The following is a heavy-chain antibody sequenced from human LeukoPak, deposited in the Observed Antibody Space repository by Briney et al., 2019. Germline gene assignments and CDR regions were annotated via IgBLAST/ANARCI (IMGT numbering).Heavy chain of an antibody. J-gene: IGHJ6*02. Sequence: SETLSLTCTVSGGSISSSSYYWSWIRQPPGKGLEWIGEINHSGSTNYNPSLKSRVTISVDTSKNQFSLKLSSVTAADTAVYYCARAKYCSSTSCYRNYYYGMDVWGQGTTVTVSS. CDR1: GGSISSSSYY. V-gene: IGHV4-39*07. CDR2: INHSGST. CDR3: ARAKYCSSTSCYRNYYYGMDV. D-gene: IGHD2-2*02.